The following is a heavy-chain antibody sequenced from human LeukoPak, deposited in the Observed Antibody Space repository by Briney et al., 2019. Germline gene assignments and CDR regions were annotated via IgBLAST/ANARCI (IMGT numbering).Heavy chain of an antibody. CDR2: IYYSGST. CDR1: GGSISSSSYY. D-gene: IGHD3-22*01. V-gene: IGHV4-39*01. CDR3: ARHEGWSYDSSGYRQGTFDY. Sequence: PSETLSLTCTVSGGSISSSSYYWGWIRQPPGKGLEWIGSIYYSGSTYYNPSLKSRVTISVDTSKNQFSLKLSSVTAADTAVYYCARHEGWSYDSSGYRQGTFDYWGQGTLVTVSS. J-gene: IGHJ4*02.